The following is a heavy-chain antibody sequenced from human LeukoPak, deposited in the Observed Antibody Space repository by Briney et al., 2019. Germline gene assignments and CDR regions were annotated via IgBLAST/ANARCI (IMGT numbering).Heavy chain of an antibody. CDR1: GGPISSGDYY. J-gene: IGHJ4*02. CDR3: ARGVSYGDYYFDY. D-gene: IGHD5-18*01. CDR2: IYYSGST. Sequence: SQTLSLTCTVSGGPISSGDYYWSWIRQPPGKGLEWIGYIYYSGSTYYNPSLKSRVTISVDTSKNQFSLKLSSVTAADTAVYYCARGVSYGDYYFDYWGQGTLVTVSS. V-gene: IGHV4-30-4*01.